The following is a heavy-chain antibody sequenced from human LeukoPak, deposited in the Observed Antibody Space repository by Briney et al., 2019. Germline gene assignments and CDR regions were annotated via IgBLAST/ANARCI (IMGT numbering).Heavy chain of an antibody. D-gene: IGHD6-6*01. CDR1: VSTFGNYR. CDR2: ISNDGTNK. CDR3: ARFSIATIFDY. J-gene: IGHJ4*02. V-gene: IGHV3-30-3*01. Sequence: PGACLRLSCAASVSTFGNYRMHWVREAPGKGLEWVVVISNDGTNKYYADSVKGRFTISRDNSKNTLYLQVDSLRTDDTAVYYCARFSIATIFDYWGQGTLVTVSS.